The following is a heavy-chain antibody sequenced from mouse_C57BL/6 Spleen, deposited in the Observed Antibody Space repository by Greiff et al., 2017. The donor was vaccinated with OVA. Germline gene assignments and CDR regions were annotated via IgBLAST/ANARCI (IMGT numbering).Heavy chain of an antibody. V-gene: IGHV1-63*01. CDR1: GYTFTNYW. CDR3: ARWEYYGSSYRYFDV. J-gene: IGHJ1*03. CDR2: IYPGGGYT. D-gene: IGHD1-1*01. Sequence: QVQLQQSGAELVRPGTSVKMSCKASGYTFTNYWIGWAKQRPGHGLEWIGDIYPGGGYTNYNEKFKGKATLTADKSSSTAYMQFSSLTSEDSAIYYCARWEYYGSSYRYFDVWGTGTTVTVSS.